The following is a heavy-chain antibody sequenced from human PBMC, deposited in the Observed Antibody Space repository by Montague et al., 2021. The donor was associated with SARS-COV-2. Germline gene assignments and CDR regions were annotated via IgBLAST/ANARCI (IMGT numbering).Heavy chain of an antibody. CDR3: ATTTAMVLGDWFDP. CDR2: FDPEDGET. Sequence: SVKVSCKVSGYTLTELSMHWVRQAPGKGLEWMGGFDPEDGETIYAQKFQGRVTMTEDTSTDTAYMELSSLRSEDTAVYYCATTTAMVLGDWFDPWGQGTLVTVSP. D-gene: IGHD5-18*01. CDR1: GYTLTELS. J-gene: IGHJ5*02. V-gene: IGHV1-24*01.